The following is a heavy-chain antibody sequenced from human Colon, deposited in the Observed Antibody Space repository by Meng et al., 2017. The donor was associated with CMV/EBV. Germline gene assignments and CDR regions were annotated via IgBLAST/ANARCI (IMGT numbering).Heavy chain of an antibody. CDR2: IYWNDDM. Sequence: SGPTLVKPTQTLTLTCTFSGFSLSTSGVGVGWIRQPPGKALEWLALIYWNDDMRYSPSLKSRLTITKDTSKNQVVLTMTNMDPVDTATYYCAHASGGYCSSTSCLVPFDYWGQGTLVTVSS. D-gene: IGHD2-2*01. CDR3: AHASGGYCSSTSCLVPFDY. CDR1: GFSLSTSGVG. V-gene: IGHV2-5*01. J-gene: IGHJ4*02.